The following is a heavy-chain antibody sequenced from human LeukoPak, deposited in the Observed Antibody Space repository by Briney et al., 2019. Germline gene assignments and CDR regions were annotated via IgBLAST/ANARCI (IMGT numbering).Heavy chain of an antibody. V-gene: IGHV1-2*02. Sequence: ASVKVSCKASGYTFTDYYMHWVRQAPGQGLEWMGWINPNRGGTNSAQKFQGRVTMTRDTSISTAYMELNRLRSDDTAVYYCARAAAAAAGTSDYYYYYMDVWGKGTTVTVSS. CDR3: ARAAAAAAGTSDYYYYYMDV. D-gene: IGHD6-13*01. CDR2: INPNRGGT. CDR1: GYTFTDYY. J-gene: IGHJ6*03.